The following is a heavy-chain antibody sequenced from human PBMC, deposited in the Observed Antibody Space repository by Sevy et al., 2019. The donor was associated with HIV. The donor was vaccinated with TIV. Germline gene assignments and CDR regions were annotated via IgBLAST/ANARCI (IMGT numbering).Heavy chain of an antibody. CDR3: ASPQFRYNSGLRSSFDY. Sequence: GGSLRLSCAASRFSFSVYAMHWVRQDPGRGLEWVAVISHDGSEKFYADSVKGRFTVSRDNSKNMLYLKMNSLRPDDTALYYCASPQFRYNSGLRSSFDYWGQGTPVTVSS. CDR2: ISHDGSEK. V-gene: IGHV3-30*04. D-gene: IGHD5-18*01. CDR1: RFSFSVYA. J-gene: IGHJ4*02.